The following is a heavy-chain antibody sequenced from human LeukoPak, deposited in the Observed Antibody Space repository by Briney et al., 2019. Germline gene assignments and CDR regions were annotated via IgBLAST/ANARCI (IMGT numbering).Heavy chain of an antibody. D-gene: IGHD3-22*01. CDR1: GGSFSGYY. CDR2: INHSGNT. J-gene: IGHJ4*02. V-gene: IGHV4-34*01. CDR3: ARLGLFLLDY. Sequence: PSETLSLTCAVYGGSFSGYYWSWIRQPPGKGLEWIGEINHSGNTNYNPSLKSRVTISVDTSKNQFSLKLSSVTAADTAVYYCARLGLFLLDYWGQGTLVTVSS.